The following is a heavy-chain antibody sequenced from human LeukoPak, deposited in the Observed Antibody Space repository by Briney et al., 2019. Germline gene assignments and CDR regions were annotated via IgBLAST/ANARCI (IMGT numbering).Heavy chain of an antibody. CDR3: ARDPYYDSSGYTYFDY. J-gene: IGHJ4*02. CDR2: IIPIFGTA. CDR1: GGTFSSYA. Sequence: SVKVSCKASGGTFSSYAISWVRQAPGQGLEWMGGIIPIFGTANYAQKLQGRVTMTTDTSTSTAYMELRSLRSDDTAVYYCARDPYYDSSGYTYFDYWGQGTLVTVSS. D-gene: IGHD3-22*01. V-gene: IGHV1-69*05.